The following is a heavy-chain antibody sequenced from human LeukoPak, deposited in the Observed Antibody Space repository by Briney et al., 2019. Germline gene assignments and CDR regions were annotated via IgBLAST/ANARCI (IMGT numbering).Heavy chain of an antibody. CDR1: SGSISSYY. CDR2: VYYSGST. V-gene: IGHV4-59*08. Sequence: ASETLSLTCTVSSGSISSYYWSWIRQPPGKGLEWIGYVYYSGSTNYNPSLKSRVTISVNTSKNQFSRKLSSVTAADTAVYYCARHEKLGQFDYWGQGTLVTVSS. D-gene: IGHD3-10*01. J-gene: IGHJ4*02. CDR3: ARHEKLGQFDY.